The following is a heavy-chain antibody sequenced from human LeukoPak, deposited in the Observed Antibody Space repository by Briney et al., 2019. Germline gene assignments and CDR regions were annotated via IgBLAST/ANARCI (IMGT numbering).Heavy chain of an antibody. CDR3: ARHDPIYWYFDV. V-gene: IGHV4-39*01. Sequence: PSQTLSLTCTVSGASISSSSYYWGWIRQPPGKGLEWIGSIYYSGSTYYNPSLKSRVTISVDTSKNQFSLKLSSVTAADTAVYYCARHDPIYWYFDVWGRGTLVTVSS. J-gene: IGHJ2*01. CDR2: IYYSGST. CDR1: GASISSSSYY.